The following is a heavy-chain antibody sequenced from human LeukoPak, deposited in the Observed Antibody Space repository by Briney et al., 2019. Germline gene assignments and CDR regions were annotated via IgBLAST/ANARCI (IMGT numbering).Heavy chain of an antibody. Sequence: GGSLRLSCAASGFTFSSYAMSWVRQAPGKGLEWVSAISGSGGSTYYADSVKGRFTISRDNSKNTLYLQMNSLRAEDTAVYYCASTGLDTAMVRTHVVDYWGQGTLVTVSS. CDR1: GFTFSSYA. V-gene: IGHV3-23*01. CDR3: ASTGLDTAMVRTHVVDY. J-gene: IGHJ4*02. D-gene: IGHD5-18*01. CDR2: ISGSGGST.